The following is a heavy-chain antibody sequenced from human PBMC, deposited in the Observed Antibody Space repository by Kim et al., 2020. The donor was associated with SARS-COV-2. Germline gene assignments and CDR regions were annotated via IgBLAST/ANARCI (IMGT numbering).Heavy chain of an antibody. CDR3: ARDCPSYYYDSSGLDY. D-gene: IGHD3-22*01. Sequence: SLKSRFTISVDTSKNQFSLKLSSVPAADTAVYYCARDCPSYYYDSSGLDYWGQGTLVTVSS. J-gene: IGHJ4*02. V-gene: IGHV4-31*02.